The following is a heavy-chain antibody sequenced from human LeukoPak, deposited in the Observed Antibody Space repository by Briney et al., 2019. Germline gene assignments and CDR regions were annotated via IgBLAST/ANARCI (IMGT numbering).Heavy chain of an antibody. CDR3: AKFSYSASDM. Sequence: GGSLRLFCAASGFTLSRYWMRWVGQAPGKGGEGGANIKQDGREKHYVDAVKGRFIICRDNSENTLYMEMNRLRGEDRGVYYGAKFSYSASDMWGQGTMVTVSS. J-gene: IGHJ3*02. CDR2: IKQDGREK. CDR1: GFTLSRYW. D-gene: IGHD2-21*01. V-gene: IGHV3-7*01.